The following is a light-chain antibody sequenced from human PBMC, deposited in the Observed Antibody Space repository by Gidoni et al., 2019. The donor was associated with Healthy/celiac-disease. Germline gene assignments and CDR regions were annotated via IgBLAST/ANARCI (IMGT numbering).Light chain of an antibody. CDR1: QGISRY. V-gene: IGKV1-9*01. CDR2: AAS. CDR3: QQLNSYVT. Sequence: DIQLTQSPSFLSASVGDRVTITCRASQGISRYLAWYQQKPGKAPKLLTYAASTLQSGVPSRFSGSGSGTEFTLTISSLQPEDFATYYCQQLNSYVTFGPGTKVDIK. J-gene: IGKJ3*01.